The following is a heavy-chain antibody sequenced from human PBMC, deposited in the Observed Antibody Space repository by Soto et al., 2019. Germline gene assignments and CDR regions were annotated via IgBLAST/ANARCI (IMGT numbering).Heavy chain of an antibody. V-gene: IGHV1-69*01. Sequence: QVQLVQSGAEVKKPGSSVKVSCKASGGTFSSYAISWVRQAPGQGLEWMGGIIPIFGTANYAQKFQGRVTITADESTSTAYMELSSLRSEDTAVYYCAGCGGDSASYYYYYGMDVWGQGTTVTVSS. CDR2: IIPIFGTA. D-gene: IGHD2-21*02. CDR1: GGTFSSYA. J-gene: IGHJ6*02. CDR3: AGCGGDSASYYYYYGMDV.